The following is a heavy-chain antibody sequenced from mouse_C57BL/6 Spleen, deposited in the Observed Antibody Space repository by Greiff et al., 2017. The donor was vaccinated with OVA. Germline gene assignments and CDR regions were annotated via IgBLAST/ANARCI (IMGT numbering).Heavy chain of an antibody. CDR3: ARENYLYYFDY. CDR2: ISDGGSYT. D-gene: IGHD5-5*01. CDR1: GFTFSSYA. Sequence: EVQGVESGGGLVKPGGSLKLSCAASGFTFSSYAMSWVRPTPEKRLEWVATISDGGSYTYYPDNVKGRFTISRDNAKNNLYLQMSHLKSEDTAMYYCARENYLYYFDYWGQGTTLTVSS. V-gene: IGHV5-4*01. J-gene: IGHJ2*01.